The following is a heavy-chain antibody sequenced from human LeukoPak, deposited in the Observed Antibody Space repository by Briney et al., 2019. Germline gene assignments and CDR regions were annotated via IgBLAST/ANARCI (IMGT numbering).Heavy chain of an antibody. Sequence: GGSLRLSCAASRFTFSSCAMSWVRQAPGKGLGWVSAIGPGGANTYYADSVKGRFTISRDNSKNTLYLQMSSLRAEDTALYYCARHSTYSKHYLDSWGQGTLVTV. V-gene: IGHV3-23*01. CDR1: RFTFSSCA. J-gene: IGHJ4*02. CDR3: ARHSTYSKHYLDS. D-gene: IGHD4-11*01. CDR2: IGPGGANT.